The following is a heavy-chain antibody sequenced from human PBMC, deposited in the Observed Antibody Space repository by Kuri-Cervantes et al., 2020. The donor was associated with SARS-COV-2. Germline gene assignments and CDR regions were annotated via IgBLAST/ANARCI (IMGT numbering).Heavy chain of an antibody. J-gene: IGHJ6*02. CDR2: ISSSSSYI. Sequence: GESLKISCAASGFTFSDYYMSWIRQAPGKGLEWVSSISSSSSYIYYADSVKGRFTISRDNAKNSLYLQMNSLRAEDTAVYYCARLREDSSSWYEYYYYGMDVWGQGTTVTVSS. V-gene: IGHV3-11*06. CDR1: GFTFSDYY. CDR3: ARLREDSSSWYEYYYYGMDV. D-gene: IGHD6-13*01.